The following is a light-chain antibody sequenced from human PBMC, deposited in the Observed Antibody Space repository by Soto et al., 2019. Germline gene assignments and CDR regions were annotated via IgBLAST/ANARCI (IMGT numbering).Light chain of an antibody. CDR1: QSIRRH. J-gene: IGKJ5*01. V-gene: IGKV3-20*01. CDR2: GES. Sequence: IVLTQSPGTLHLSPGEAATLSCMASQSIRRHLAWYQQKPDQAPRLLIFGESRRATGIPDRFSGSGSGTDFTLTISRLEPEDFATYYCQQSYSTPVTFGQGTRLEI. CDR3: QQSYSTPVT.